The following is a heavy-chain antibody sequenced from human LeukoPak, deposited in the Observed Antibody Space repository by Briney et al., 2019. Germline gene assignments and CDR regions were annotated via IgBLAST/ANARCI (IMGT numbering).Heavy chain of an antibody. V-gene: IGHV4-39*07. D-gene: IGHD6-13*01. Sequence: PSETLSLTCTVSGGSISSSSYYWGWIRQPPGKGLEWIGSIYYSGSTYYNPSFKSRVTISVDTSKNQFSLKLSSVTAADTAVYYCARDIWFQQLVPYYFDYWGQGTLVTVSS. J-gene: IGHJ4*02. CDR2: IYYSGST. CDR3: ARDIWFQQLVPYYFDY. CDR1: GGSISSSSYY.